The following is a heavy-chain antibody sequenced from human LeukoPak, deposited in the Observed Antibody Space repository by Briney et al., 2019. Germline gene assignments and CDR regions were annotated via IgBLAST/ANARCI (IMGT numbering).Heavy chain of an antibody. D-gene: IGHD2-15*01. J-gene: IGHJ6*03. CDR3: ARSVEGYCSGGSCYSYSYYMDV. Sequence: SETLSLTCTVSGGSISSYYWSWLRQPPGKGLEWIGYISYSGSTNYNPSLKSRITISVDTSKNQFSLKLNSVTAADTAVYYCARSVEGYCSGGSCYSYSYYMDVWGKGTTVTVSS. V-gene: IGHV4-59*01. CDR1: GGSISSYY. CDR2: ISYSGST.